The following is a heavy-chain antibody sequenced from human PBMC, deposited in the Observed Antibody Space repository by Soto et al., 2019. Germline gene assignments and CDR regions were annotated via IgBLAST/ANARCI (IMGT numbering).Heavy chain of an antibody. Sequence: EVQLLESGGGLVQPGGSLRLSCAASGFTFSSYAMSWVRQAPGKGLEWVSAISGSGGNTYYADSVKGRFTISRDNSKNTLYLQMNSLRAEDTAVYYCAKDYSNYRHYYGMDVWGQGTTVTVSS. CDR3: AKDYSNYRHYYGMDV. CDR2: ISGSGGNT. D-gene: IGHD4-4*01. V-gene: IGHV3-23*01. J-gene: IGHJ6*02. CDR1: GFTFSSYA.